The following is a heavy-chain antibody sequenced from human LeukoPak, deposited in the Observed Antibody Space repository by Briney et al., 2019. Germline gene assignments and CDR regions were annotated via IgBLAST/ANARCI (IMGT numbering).Heavy chain of an antibody. CDR2: ISAYNGNT. CDR1: GYTFTSYG. J-gene: IGHJ4*02. CDR3: ARATDVDTAMVIGY. D-gene: IGHD5-18*01. V-gene: IGHV1-18*01. Sequence: ASVKVSCKASGYTFTSYGISWVRQAPGQGLEWMGWISAYNGNTNYAQKLQGRVTMTTDTSTSTAYMELRSLRSDDTAVYYCARATDVDTAMVIGYWGQGTLVTVSS.